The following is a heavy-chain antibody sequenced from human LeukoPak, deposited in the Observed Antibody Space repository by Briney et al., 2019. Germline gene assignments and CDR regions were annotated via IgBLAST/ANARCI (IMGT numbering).Heavy chain of an antibody. Sequence: SETLSLTCTVSGDSVSDTIYYWGWIRQPPGQGLQWIGNIYYTGSTYYNPSLRSRVTMSVDTSKNQFCLKMSSVTAADTAVYYCARLSKGRFFDYVFDFWGQGTTLTVSS. J-gene: IGHJ4*02. CDR2: IYYTGST. CDR3: ARLSKGRFFDYVFDF. V-gene: IGHV4-39*01. CDR1: GDSVSDTIYY. D-gene: IGHD3-9*01.